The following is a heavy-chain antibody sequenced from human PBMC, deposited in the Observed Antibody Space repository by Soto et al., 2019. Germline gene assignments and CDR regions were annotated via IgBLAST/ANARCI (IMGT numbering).Heavy chain of an antibody. D-gene: IGHD2-2*01. Sequence: QVQLQQWGAGLLKPSETLSLTCAVYGGSFSGYYWSWIRQPPGKGLEWIGEINHSGSTNYNPSLKSRVTISVDTSKNQFSLKLSSVTAADTAVYYCARGVGGRQLLKNGMDVWGQGTTVTVSS. CDR1: GGSFSGYY. CDR3: ARGVGGRQLLKNGMDV. V-gene: IGHV4-34*01. J-gene: IGHJ6*02. CDR2: INHSGST.